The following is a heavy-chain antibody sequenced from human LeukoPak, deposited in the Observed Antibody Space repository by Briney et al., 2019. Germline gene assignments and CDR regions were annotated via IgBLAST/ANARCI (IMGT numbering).Heavy chain of an antibody. CDR1: GFSLSTSGMC. Sequence: RGSGPTLVNPTQTLTLTCTFSGFSLSTSGMCVSWIRQPPGKALEWLARIDWDDDKYYSTSLKTRLTISKDTSKNQVVLTMTNMDPVDTATYYSTRMPAAIGLAFDYWGQGTLVTVAS. J-gene: IGHJ4*02. CDR2: IDWDDDK. D-gene: IGHD6-13*01. V-gene: IGHV2-70*11. CDR3: TRMPAAIGLAFDY.